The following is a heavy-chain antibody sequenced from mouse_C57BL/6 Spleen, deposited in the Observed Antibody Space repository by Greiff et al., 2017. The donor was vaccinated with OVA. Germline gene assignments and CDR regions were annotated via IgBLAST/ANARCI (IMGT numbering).Heavy chain of an antibody. CDR3: ARTGYYYGSTSYAMDY. CDR1: GYTFTSYW. CDR2: INPSNGGT. V-gene: IGHV1-53*01. D-gene: IGHD1-1*01. Sequence: QVQLKQPGTELVKPGASVKLSCTASGYTFTSYWMHWVKQRPGQGLEWIGNINPSNGGTNYNEKFKSKATLTVDKSSSTAYMQLSSLTSEDSAVYYCARTGYYYGSTSYAMDYWGQGTSVTVSS. J-gene: IGHJ4*01.